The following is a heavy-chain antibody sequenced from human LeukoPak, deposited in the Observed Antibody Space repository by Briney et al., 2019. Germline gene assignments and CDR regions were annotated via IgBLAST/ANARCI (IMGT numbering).Heavy chain of an antibody. J-gene: IGHJ3*02. CDR2: IYHSGST. V-gene: IGHV4-38-2*01. CDR3: ASQYCSSTSCYADDAFDI. D-gene: IGHD2-2*01. Sequence: SETLSLTCAVSGYSISSGYYWGWIRQPPGKGLEWIGSIYHSGSTYYNPSLKSRVTISVDTSKNRFSLKLSSVTAADTAVYYCASQYCSSTSCYADDAFDIWGQGTMVTVSS. CDR1: GYSISSGYY.